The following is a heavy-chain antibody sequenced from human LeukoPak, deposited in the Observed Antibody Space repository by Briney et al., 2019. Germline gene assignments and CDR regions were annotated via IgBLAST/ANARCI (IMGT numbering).Heavy chain of an antibody. V-gene: IGHV3-48*01. CDR2: IRSSSSTI. CDR3: ARDYYGDYVESKRPFDY. D-gene: IGHD4-17*01. Sequence: GGSLRLSCAASGFTFSSYSMNWVRQAPGKGLEWVSYIRSSSSTIYYADSVKGRFTISRDNAKNSLYLQMNSLRAEDTAVYYCARDYYGDYVESKRPFDYWGQGTLVTVSS. CDR1: GFTFSSYS. J-gene: IGHJ4*02.